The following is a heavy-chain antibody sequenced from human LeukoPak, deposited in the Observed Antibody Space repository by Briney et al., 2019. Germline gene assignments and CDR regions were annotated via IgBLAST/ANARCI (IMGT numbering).Heavy chain of an antibody. D-gene: IGHD5-12*01. J-gene: IGHJ4*02. CDR1: GGSISSSSNF. CDR2: IYYSGST. CDR3: ARHGDSGYDYFEY. V-gene: IGHV4-39*01. Sequence: PSETLSLTCSVSGGSISSSSNFWGWIRQPPGEGLGLEWIGSIYYSGSTYYNPSLKSRVTIYVDTSKNQFSLKLSSVTAADTAVYYCARHGDSGYDYFEYWGQGTLVTVSS.